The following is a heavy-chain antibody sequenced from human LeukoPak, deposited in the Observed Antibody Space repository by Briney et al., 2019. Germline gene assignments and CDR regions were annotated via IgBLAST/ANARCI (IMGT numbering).Heavy chain of an antibody. D-gene: IGHD3-22*01. CDR2: INSDVSST. J-gene: IGHJ4*02. CDR1: GFTFCSFW. Sequence: GGSLRLSCAASGFTFCSFWMHWVPQAPGKGLVWVSRINSDVSSTSYADSVKGRFTISRDNAKNTLYLQMNSLRAEDTAVYYCARDSYYYDSSGYYPDYWGQGTLVTVSS. V-gene: IGHV3-74*01. CDR3: ARDSYYYDSSGYYPDY.